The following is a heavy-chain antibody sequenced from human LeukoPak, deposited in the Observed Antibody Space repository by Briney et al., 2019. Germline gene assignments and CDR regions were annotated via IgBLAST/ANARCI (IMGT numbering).Heavy chain of an antibody. V-gene: IGHV3-23*01. Sequence: PGGSLRLSCAASGFTSSSYAMSWVRQAPGKGLEWVSAISYSGRSTYYADSVKGRFTISRDNSKNTLYLQMNSLRAEDTAVYYCAKDRTKVATKNWYFDLWGRGTLVTVSS. CDR1: GFTSSSYA. D-gene: IGHD5-12*01. J-gene: IGHJ2*01. CDR2: ISYSGRST. CDR3: AKDRTKVATKNWYFDL.